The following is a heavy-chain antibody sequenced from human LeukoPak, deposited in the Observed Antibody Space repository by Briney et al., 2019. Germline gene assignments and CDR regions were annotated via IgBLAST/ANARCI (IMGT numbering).Heavy chain of an antibody. Sequence: GGSLRLSCAVSGFTFSDYYMSWIRQAPGKGLEWVSYISSGGSTISHADSVKGRFTISRDNAENLLYLQMNSLIAEDKAVYYCPRRAAGGRCFDYWGQGTLVTVSS. CDR3: PRRAAGGRCFDY. J-gene: IGHJ4*02. D-gene: IGHD6-13*01. CDR1: GFTFSDYY. V-gene: IGHV3-11*01. CDR2: ISSGGSTI.